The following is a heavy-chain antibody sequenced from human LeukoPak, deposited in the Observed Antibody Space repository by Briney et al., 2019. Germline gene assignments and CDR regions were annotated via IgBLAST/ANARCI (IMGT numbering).Heavy chain of an antibody. V-gene: IGHV3-9*01. CDR3: AKAYSNYDQFYYYGMDV. D-gene: IGHD4-11*01. J-gene: IGHJ6*02. Sequence: HAGRSLRLSCAASGSTLDDYAMHWVRQAPGKGLEWVSGISWNSGSIGYADSVKGRFTISRDNAKNSLYLQMNSLRAEDTALYYCAKAYSNYDQFYYYGMDVWGQGTTVTVSS. CDR1: GSTLDDYA. CDR2: ISWNSGSI.